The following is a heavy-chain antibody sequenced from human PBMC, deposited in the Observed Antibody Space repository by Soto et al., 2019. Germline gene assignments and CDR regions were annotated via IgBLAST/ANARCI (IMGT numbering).Heavy chain of an antibody. CDR1: GFTFSSYA. Sequence: GGSLRLSXAASGFTFSSYAVIWVRQAPGKGLEWVSTFSGSGGSTSYADSVKGRFTISRDNSNNTLSLQMNSLRAEDTAVYYCVKGSGYGSGTYYKLYYFDYWGQGALVTVSS. CDR2: FSGSGGST. J-gene: IGHJ4*02. V-gene: IGHV3-23*01. D-gene: IGHD3-10*01. CDR3: VKGSGYGSGTYYKLYYFDY.